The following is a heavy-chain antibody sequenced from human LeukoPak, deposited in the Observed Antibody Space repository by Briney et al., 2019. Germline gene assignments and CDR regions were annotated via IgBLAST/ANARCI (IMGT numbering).Heavy chain of an antibody. V-gene: IGHV3-20*04. Sequence: GGSLRLSCAASGFTFDDYGMSWVRQAPGKGLEWVSGINWNGGSTGYADSVKGRFTISGDNAKNSLYLQMNSLRAEDTALYYCARGNDYVWGSYRYSEKYYFDYWGQGTLVTVSS. CDR3: ARGNDYVWGSYRYSEKYYFDY. CDR2: INWNGGST. CDR1: GFTFDDYG. J-gene: IGHJ4*02. D-gene: IGHD3-16*02.